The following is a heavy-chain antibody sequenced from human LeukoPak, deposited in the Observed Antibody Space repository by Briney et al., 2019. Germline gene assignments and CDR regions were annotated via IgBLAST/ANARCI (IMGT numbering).Heavy chain of an antibody. J-gene: IGHJ4*02. V-gene: IGHV5-51*01. CDR1: GYSFTSYW. Sequence: GESLKISCKGSGYSFTSYWIGWVRQMPGKGLEWMGIIYPGDSDTRYSPSFRGQVTISADKSISTAHLQWSSLKASDTAMYYCARQRGYSSRPFDYWGQGTLVTVSS. CDR3: ARQRGYSSRPFDY. CDR2: IYPGDSDT. D-gene: IGHD6-13*01.